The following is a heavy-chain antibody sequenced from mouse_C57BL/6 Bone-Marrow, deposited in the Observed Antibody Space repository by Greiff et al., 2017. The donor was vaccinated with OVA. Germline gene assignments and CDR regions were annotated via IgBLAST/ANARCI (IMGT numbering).Heavy chain of an antibody. J-gene: IGHJ2*01. CDR1: GFSFNTYA. CDR2: IRSKSNNYAT. V-gene: IGHV10-1*01. CDR3: VRQAGISFDD. Sequence: VQLQQSGGGLVQPKGSLKLSCAASGFSFNTYAMNWVRQAPGKGLEWVARIRSKSNNYATYYADSVKDRFTISRDDSESMLYLQMNNLKTEDTAMYYCVRQAGISFDDWGQGTTLTVSS. D-gene: IGHD4-1*01.